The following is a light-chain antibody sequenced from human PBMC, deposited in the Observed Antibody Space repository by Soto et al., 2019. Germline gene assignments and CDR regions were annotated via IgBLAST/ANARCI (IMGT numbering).Light chain of an antibody. CDR2: SAS. J-gene: IGKJ2*01. V-gene: IGKV4-1*01. Sequence: DIVMTQSPDSLAVSLGERATINCKSSQSVLHSSNNKNYLAGYQQKPGQPPKLLIYSASTRESGVPDRFSGSGSGTDFTLTISRLQAEDVAVYYCQQYYSSLRTFGQGTKLEIK. CDR3: QQYYSSLRT. CDR1: QSVLHSSNNKNY.